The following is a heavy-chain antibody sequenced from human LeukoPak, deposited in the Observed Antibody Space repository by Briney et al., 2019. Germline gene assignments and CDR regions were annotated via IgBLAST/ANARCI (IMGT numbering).Heavy chain of an antibody. CDR2: ISGSGGST. V-gene: IGHV3-23*01. D-gene: IGHD6-19*01. CDR1: GLTFSSYA. J-gene: IGHJ4*02. Sequence: GGSLRLSCAASGLTFSSYAMSWVRQAPGKGLEWVSAISGSGGSTYYADSVKGRFTISRDNSKNTLYLQMNSLRAEDTAVYYCAKDHSVAVAGDFDYWGQGTLVTVSS. CDR3: AKDHSVAVAGDFDY.